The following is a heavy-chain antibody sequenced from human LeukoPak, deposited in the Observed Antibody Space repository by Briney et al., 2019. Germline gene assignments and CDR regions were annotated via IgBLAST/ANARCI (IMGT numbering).Heavy chain of an antibody. D-gene: IGHD2-15*01. CDR2: IIPIFGTA. J-gene: IGHJ3*01. Sequence: ASVKVSCKASGGTSSNYAINWVRQAPGQGLEWMGGIIPIFGTANYAQKFQGRVTVTADESTSTAYMELSRLRSDDTAVYYCASPLPYCSGSDCYSYAFDVWGQGTMVTVSS. V-gene: IGHV1-69*13. CDR3: ASPLPYCSGSDCYSYAFDV. CDR1: GGTSSNYA.